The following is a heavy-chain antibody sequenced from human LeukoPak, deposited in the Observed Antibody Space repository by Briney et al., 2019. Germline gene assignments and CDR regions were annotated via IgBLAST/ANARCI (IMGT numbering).Heavy chain of an antibody. J-gene: IGHJ6*02. Sequence: GGSLRLSCAASGFTFRGCAMSWVRQSPGKGLEWVSAISGSGGSTYYADSVKGRFTISRDNSNNTLSLQMNSLRAEDTAVYYCAKAPPDQYYYYYGMDVWGQGTTVTVSS. V-gene: IGHV3-23*01. CDR2: ISGSGGST. D-gene: IGHD1-14*01. CDR3: AKAPPDQYYYYYGMDV. CDR1: GFTFRGCA.